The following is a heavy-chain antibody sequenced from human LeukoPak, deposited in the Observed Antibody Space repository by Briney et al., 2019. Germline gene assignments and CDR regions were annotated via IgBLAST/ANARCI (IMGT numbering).Heavy chain of an antibody. J-gene: IGHJ4*02. CDR1: GFTFSSYS. CDR3: AKGRHYYGSGSYPDPFDY. Sequence: GGSLRLSCAASGFTFSSYSMNWVRQAPGKGLEWVSYISSSSSTIYYADSVKGRFTISRDNSKNTLYLQMNSLRAEDTAVYYCAKGRHYYGSGSYPDPFDYWGQGTLVTVSS. CDR2: ISSSSSTI. V-gene: IGHV3-48*01. D-gene: IGHD3-10*01.